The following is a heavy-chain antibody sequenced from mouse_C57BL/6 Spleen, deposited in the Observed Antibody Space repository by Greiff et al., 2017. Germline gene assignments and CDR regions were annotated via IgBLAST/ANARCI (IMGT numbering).Heavy chain of an antibody. CDR2: IDPRSGNT. Sequence: QVQLQQSGAELARPGASVKLSCKASGYTFTSYGIRWVKQRPGQGLEWIGEIDPRSGNTYYNEKFKGKATLTADKSSSTAYMELRSLTAEDSAVYFCARSSLANWFDYWGQGTTLTASS. CDR3: ARSSLANWFDY. CDR1: GYTFTSYG. J-gene: IGHJ2*01. D-gene: IGHD4-1*01. V-gene: IGHV1-81*01.